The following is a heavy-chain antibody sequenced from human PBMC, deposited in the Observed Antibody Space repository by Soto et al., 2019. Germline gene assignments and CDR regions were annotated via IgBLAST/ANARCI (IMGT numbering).Heavy chain of an antibody. D-gene: IGHD3-3*01. J-gene: IGHJ4*02. CDR2: IWDDGNTK. Sequence: PGGSLRLSCAASGFMFGIYGMHWVRQSPGKGLEWVAVIWDDGNTKYYGESVEGRFSISRDNSRKTLYLQMNGLRVEDTAVYFCARARAGFLEAFDYWGQGTLVTVPS. CDR1: GFMFGIYG. CDR3: ARARAGFLEAFDY. V-gene: IGHV3-33*01.